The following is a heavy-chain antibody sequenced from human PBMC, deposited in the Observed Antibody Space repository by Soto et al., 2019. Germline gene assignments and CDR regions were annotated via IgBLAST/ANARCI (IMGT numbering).Heavy chain of an antibody. Sequence: GGSLRLSCAASGFTFSSYAMSWVRQAPGKGLEWVSAISGSGGSTYYADSVKGRFTISRDNSKNTLYLQMNSLRAEDTAVYYCANWGLKNSNGRTPRGYYYYGMDVWGQGTTVTVSS. J-gene: IGHJ6*02. CDR3: ANWGLKNSNGRTPRGYYYYGMDV. CDR2: ISGSGGST. CDR1: GFTFSSYA. D-gene: IGHD4-4*01. V-gene: IGHV3-23*01.